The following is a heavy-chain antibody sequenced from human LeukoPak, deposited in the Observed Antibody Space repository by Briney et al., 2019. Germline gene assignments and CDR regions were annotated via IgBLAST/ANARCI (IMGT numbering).Heavy chain of an antibody. CDR1: GGSISSSNW. CDR3: AREAKSRIAVAYWYFDL. J-gene: IGHJ2*01. CDR2: IYHSGST. Sequence: PSETLSLTCAVSGGSISSSNWWSWVRQPPGKGLEWIGEIYHSGSTNYNPSLKSRVTISVDKSKNQFSLKLSSVTAADTAVYYCAREAKSRIAVAYWYFDLWGRGTLVTVSS. V-gene: IGHV4-4*02. D-gene: IGHD6-19*01.